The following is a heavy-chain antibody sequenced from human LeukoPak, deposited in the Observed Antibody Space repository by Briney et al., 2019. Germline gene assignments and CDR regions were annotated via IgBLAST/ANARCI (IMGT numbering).Heavy chain of an antibody. CDR3: ATEGYCGSTSCSPFDY. CDR1: GYSISSGYY. V-gene: IGHV4-38-2*02. Sequence: SETLSLTCAVSGYSISSGYYWGWIRQPPGKGLEWIGSIYHSGSTYYNPSLKSRVTISVDTSKNQFSLKLSSVTAADTAVYYCATEGYCGSTSCSPFDYWGQGTLVTVSS. CDR2: IYHSGST. J-gene: IGHJ4*02. D-gene: IGHD2-2*01.